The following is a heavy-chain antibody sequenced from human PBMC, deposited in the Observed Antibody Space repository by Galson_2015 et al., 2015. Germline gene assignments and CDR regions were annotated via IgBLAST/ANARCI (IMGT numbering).Heavy chain of an antibody. D-gene: IGHD5-24*01. CDR1: GFTFSSYA. CDR2: IRSKANSYAT. J-gene: IGHJ4*02. Sequence: SLRLSCAASGFTFSSYAMHWVRQASGKGLEWVGRIRSKANSYATAYAASVKSRFTISRDDSKNTAYLQMNSLKTEDTAVYYCTRRSGRDGYNSNDYWGQGTLVTVSS. CDR3: TRRSGRDGYNSNDY. V-gene: IGHV3-73*01.